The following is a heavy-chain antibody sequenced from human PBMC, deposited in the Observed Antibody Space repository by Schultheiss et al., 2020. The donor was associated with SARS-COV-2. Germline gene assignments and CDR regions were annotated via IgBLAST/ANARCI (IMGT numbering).Heavy chain of an antibody. CDR1: GFTFSSYA. V-gene: IGHV3-48*03. Sequence: GGSLRLSCAASGFTFSSYAMSWVRQAPGKGLEWVSYISSSGSTIYYADSVKGRFTISRDNAKNSLYLQMNSLRAEDTALYYCAKAGHYCSGTSCYSAYWGQGALVTVSS. CDR2: ISSSGSTI. D-gene: IGHD2-2*01. J-gene: IGHJ4*02. CDR3: AKAGHYCSGTSCYSAY.